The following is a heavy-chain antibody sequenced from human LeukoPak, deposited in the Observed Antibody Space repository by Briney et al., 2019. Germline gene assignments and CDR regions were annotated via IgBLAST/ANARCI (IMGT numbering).Heavy chain of an antibody. V-gene: IGHV4-59*12. CDR1: GGSISSYY. Sequence: IPSETLSFTCTVSGGSISSYYWSWIRQPPGKGLEWIGYIYYSGSTNYNPSLKSRVTISVDTSKNQFSLKLSSVTAADTAVYYCARGGYSGSYYYYYYMDVWGKGTTVTISS. J-gene: IGHJ6*03. D-gene: IGHD1-26*01. CDR2: IYYSGST. CDR3: ARGGYSGSYYYYYYMDV.